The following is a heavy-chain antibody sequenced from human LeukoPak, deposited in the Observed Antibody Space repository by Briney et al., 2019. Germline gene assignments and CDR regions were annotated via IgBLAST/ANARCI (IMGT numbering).Heavy chain of an antibody. CDR3: ARVIVATIGSYFDY. V-gene: IGHV4-59*01. J-gene: IGHJ4*02. Sequence: SETLSLTCTVSGGSISTYSWSWVRQPPGKGLEWIGDIYYSGNTIYNPSLRSRVIISVDTSKNQISLKLSSVTAADTAVYYCARVIVATIGSYFDYWGQGSLVTVSS. D-gene: IGHD5-12*01. CDR2: IYYSGNT. CDR1: GGSISTYS.